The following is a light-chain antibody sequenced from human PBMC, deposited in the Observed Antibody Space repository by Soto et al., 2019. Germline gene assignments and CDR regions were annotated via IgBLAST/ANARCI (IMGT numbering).Light chain of an antibody. V-gene: IGKV3-20*01. CDR1: QSVSSSY. Sequence: EIVLTQSPGTLSSSPGERATLSCRASQSVSSSYLAWYQQKPGQAPRLLIYGASSRATGIPDRFSGSGSGTDFTLTISRLEPEDFAVYYCQKYGSSPLTFGGGTKVDIK. CDR3: QKYGSSPLT. J-gene: IGKJ4*01. CDR2: GAS.